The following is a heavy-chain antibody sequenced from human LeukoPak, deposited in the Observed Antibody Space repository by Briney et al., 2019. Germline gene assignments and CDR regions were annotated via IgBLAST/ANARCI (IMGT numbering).Heavy chain of an antibody. D-gene: IGHD1-26*01. V-gene: IGHV3-23*01. Sequence: GGSLRLSCATSGFTFTNYAMTWVRQAPGKGLEWVSTISGSAENTYYADSVKGRFTISRDNSKNTLYLQMNSLRAEDTAVYYCAKAPGGYFDLWGRGTLVTVSS. CDR3: AKAPGGYFDL. CDR2: ISGSAENT. J-gene: IGHJ2*01. CDR1: GFTFTNYA.